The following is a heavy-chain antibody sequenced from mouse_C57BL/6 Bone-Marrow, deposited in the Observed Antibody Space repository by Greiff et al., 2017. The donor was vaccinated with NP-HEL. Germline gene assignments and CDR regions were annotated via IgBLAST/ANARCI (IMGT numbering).Heavy chain of an antibody. CDR2: IYPGSGNT. J-gene: IGHJ2*01. CDR3: ARPYFDY. Sequence: VKLMESGAELVRPGASVKLSCKASGYTFTDYYINWVQQRPGQGLEWIARIYPGSGNTYYNEKFKGKATLTAEKSSSTAYMQLSSLTSEDAAVYVCARPYFDYWDQGTTLTVSA. CDR1: GYTFTDYY. V-gene: IGHV1-76*01.